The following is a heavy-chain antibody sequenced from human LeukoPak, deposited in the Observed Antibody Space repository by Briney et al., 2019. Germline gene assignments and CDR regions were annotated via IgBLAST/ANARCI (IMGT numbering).Heavy chain of an antibody. CDR2: IKQDGSEK. J-gene: IGHJ6*03. CDR3: ARDHLSSGSSPNYYYYYYMDV. V-gene: IGHV3-7*01. Sequence: GGSLRLSCAASGFTFSSYGMSWVRQAPGKGLEWVANIKQDGSEKNYVDSVKGRFTISRDNAKNTLYLQINSLRAEDTAVYYCARDHLSSGSSPNYYYYYYMDVWGKGTTVTISS. CDR1: GFTFSSYG. D-gene: IGHD6-19*01.